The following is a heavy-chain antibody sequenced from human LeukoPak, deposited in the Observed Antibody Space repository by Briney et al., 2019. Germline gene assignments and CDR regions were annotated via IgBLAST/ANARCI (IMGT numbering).Heavy chain of an antibody. D-gene: IGHD2-2*01. CDR2: INHSGST. Sequence: SETLSLTCAVYGGSLSGYYWSWIRQPPGKGLEWIGEINHSGSTNYNPSLRSRVTISVDTSKNQFSLKLSSVTAADTAVYYCAREKYQRAWVYMDVWGKGTTVTVSS. CDR3: AREKYQRAWVYMDV. J-gene: IGHJ6*03. V-gene: IGHV4-34*01. CDR1: GGSLSGYY.